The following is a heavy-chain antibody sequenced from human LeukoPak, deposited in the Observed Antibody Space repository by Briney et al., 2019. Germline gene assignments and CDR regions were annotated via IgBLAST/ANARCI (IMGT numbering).Heavy chain of an antibody. V-gene: IGHV4-59*08. CDR2: VHYSGST. D-gene: IGHD6-6*01. CDR1: SGSISNY. CDR3: ARHERSIAGASGSEYFQH. J-gene: IGHJ1*01. Sequence: PSETLSLTCTVSSGSISNYWSWIRQPPGKGLEWIGYVHYSGSTHYNPSLKSRVTMSLDTSKNQFSLKLSSVTAADTAVYYCARHERSIAGASGSEYFQHWGQGTLVTVSS.